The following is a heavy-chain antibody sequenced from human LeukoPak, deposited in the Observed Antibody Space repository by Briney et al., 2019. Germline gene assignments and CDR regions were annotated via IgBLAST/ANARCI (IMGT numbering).Heavy chain of an antibody. D-gene: IGHD6-19*01. CDR2: ISSSSSYI. Sequence: PGGSLRLSCAASGFTFSSYSMNWVRQAPGKGLEWVSSISSSSSYIYYADSVKGRFTISRDNAKNTLYLQMNSLRAEDTAVYYCAKGGAVAGLLYYFDYWGQGTLVTVSS. V-gene: IGHV3-21*04. J-gene: IGHJ4*02. CDR3: AKGGAVAGLLYYFDY. CDR1: GFTFSSYS.